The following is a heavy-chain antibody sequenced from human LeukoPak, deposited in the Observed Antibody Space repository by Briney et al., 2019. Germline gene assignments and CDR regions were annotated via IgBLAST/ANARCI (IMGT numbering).Heavy chain of an antibody. CDR3: AGSGSYIPLDY. V-gene: IGHV4-4*07. CDR2: VDTSGST. CDR1: MQSLTTYY. D-gene: IGHD3-10*01. J-gene: IGHJ4*02. Sequence: PSETLSLTCSVSMQSLTTYYWTWLRQPAGQGLEWIGRVDTSGSTNFNPSLGSRVTISIDTSKSQFSLTLNSVTAADTAVYYCAGSGSYIPLDYWGQGTLVTVSS.